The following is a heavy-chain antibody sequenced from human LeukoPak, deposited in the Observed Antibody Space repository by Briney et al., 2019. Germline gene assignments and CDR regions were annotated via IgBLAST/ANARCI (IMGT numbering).Heavy chain of an antibody. CDR2: ISYDGSNK. CDR3: ARESDY. J-gene: IGHJ4*02. V-gene: IGHV3-30-3*01. Sequence: GGSLRLSCAASGFTFSSYAMHWVRQAPGKGLEWVAVISYDGSNKYYADSVKGRFTISRDNSKNTLYLQMNSLRAEDTAVYYCARESDYWGQGTLVTVSS. CDR1: GFTFSSYA.